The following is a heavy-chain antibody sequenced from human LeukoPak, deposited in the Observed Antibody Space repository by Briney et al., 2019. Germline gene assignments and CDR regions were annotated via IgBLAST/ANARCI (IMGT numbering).Heavy chain of an antibody. CDR1: GGSISSGGYH. V-gene: IGHV4-30-2*01. J-gene: IGHJ5*02. Sequence: SETLSLTCTVSGGSISSGGYHWSWIRQPPGKGLEWIEYIYHSGSTYYNPSLKSRVTIPVDRSKNQFSLKLSSVTAADTAVYYCARAPVPAAIGGPWGQGTLVTVSS. CDR2: IYHSGST. CDR3: ARAPVPAAIGGP. D-gene: IGHD2-2*02.